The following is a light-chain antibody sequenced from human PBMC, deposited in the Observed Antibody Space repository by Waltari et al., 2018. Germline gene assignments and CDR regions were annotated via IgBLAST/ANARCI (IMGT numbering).Light chain of an antibody. CDR3: MQGTQWPPWT. Sequence: DIVMTKSPLSLPVTLGQPASISCRSRHSLINRDGHTYLTWYQQRPGQSPRRLIYKVSRRYSGAPDRFSGSGSGTDFTLKISRVEAEDVGVYYCMQGTQWPPWTFGQGTKVEIK. CDR2: KVS. V-gene: IGKV2-30*01. CDR1: HSLINRDGHTY. J-gene: IGKJ1*01.